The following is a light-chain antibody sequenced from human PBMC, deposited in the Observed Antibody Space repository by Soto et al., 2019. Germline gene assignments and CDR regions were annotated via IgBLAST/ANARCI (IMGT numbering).Light chain of an antibody. CDR2: DAS. CDR1: QSVSSY. CDR3: QQRRNWPLT. J-gene: IGKJ5*01. V-gene: IGKV3-11*01. Sequence: PGARATLACRASQSVSSYLAWYQQKPGQAPRLLIYDASNRATGIPARFSGSGSGTDFTLTISSLEPEDFAVYYCQQRRNWPLTFGQGTRLEIK.